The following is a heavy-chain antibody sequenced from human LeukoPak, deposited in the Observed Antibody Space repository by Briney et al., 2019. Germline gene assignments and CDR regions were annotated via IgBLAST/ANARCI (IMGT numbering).Heavy chain of an antibody. CDR2: IGASGSST. V-gene: IGHV3-23*01. CDR3: AKTMGAIDHDY. J-gene: IGHJ4*02. Sequence: VGSLRLSCAASGFTFTDFAMSWGREAPGKGLEWVSSIGASGSSTYYADSVKGRYTTSRDNSNHTLYLQMNSTRVEITVVYYSAKTMGAIDHDYWGQGTLVTVSS. CDR1: GFTFTDFA.